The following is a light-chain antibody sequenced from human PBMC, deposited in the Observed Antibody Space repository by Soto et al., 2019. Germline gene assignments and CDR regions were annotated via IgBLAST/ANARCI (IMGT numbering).Light chain of an antibody. Sequence: IHMTRAASAQTAAVGDTGTVTCRASQSVSGWLAWYQQKPGEAPKLLVYDASALPRGVPSRFSGSGSGTKFTLTIASLQPDDFATYYCQQYETFSGTFGPGTKVDIK. J-gene: IGKJ1*01. CDR3: QQYETFSGT. CDR1: QSVSGW. V-gene: IGKV1-5*01. CDR2: DAS.